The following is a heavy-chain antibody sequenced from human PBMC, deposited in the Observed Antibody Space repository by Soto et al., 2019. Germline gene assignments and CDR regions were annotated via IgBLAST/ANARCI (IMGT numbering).Heavy chain of an antibody. D-gene: IGHD1-26*01. V-gene: IGHV1-24*01. J-gene: IGHJ4*02. CDR3: GIADSGTYHRYFEY. CDR2: FDPDDGEA. CDR1: GDTLTDLS. Sequence: QVQLVQSGAEVKPPGASVKVSCKVSGDTLTDLSITWVRQSPGKGLECMGGFDPDDGEAFYAQNFQGRVTMTEDTSTDTTYKELRSMLSEDTAIYYCGIADSGTYHRYFEYWGQGALVTVAA.